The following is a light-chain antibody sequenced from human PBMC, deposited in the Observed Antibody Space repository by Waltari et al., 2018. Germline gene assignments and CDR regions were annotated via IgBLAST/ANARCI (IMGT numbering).Light chain of an antibody. V-gene: IGKV1-5*03. Sequence: DIQMTQSPSTLSASVRDRVPITCRASQSISSWLAWYQQKPGKAPKLLIYKASSLESGVPSRFSGSGSGTEFTLTISSLQPDDFATYYCQQYNSYWGTFGQGTKVEIK. CDR1: QSISSW. CDR3: QQYNSYWGT. J-gene: IGKJ1*01. CDR2: KAS.